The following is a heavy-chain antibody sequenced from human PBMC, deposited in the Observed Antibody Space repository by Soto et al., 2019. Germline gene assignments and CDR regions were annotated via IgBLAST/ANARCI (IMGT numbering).Heavy chain of an antibody. V-gene: IGHV4-59*01. J-gene: IGHJ4*02. CDR3: ARTTYYYDSSGYYFAY. D-gene: IGHD3-22*01. CDR2: IYYSGST. Sequence: ATMSLTCTFSGVSISSYYWSWIRPSPRKGLEWIGYIYYSGSTNYNPSLKSRVTISVDTSKNQFSLKLSSVTAADTAVYYCARTTYYYDSSGYYFAYWGQGTLVTGS. CDR1: GVSISSYY.